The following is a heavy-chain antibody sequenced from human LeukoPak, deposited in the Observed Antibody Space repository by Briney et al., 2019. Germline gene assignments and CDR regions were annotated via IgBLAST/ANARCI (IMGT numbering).Heavy chain of an antibody. CDR2: IYSGVST. D-gene: IGHD1-20*01. CDR3: ARDSPITGTTRRFHPERTLDI. V-gene: IGHV3-66*01. Sequence: GGSLRLSCAASGFTVSSNYMSWVRQAPGKGLEWVSVIYSGVSTYYADSVKGRFTISRDNSKNTLYLQMNSLRAEETAVYYCARDSPITGTTRRFHPERTLDIWGQGTMVTVSS. CDR1: GFTVSSNY. J-gene: IGHJ3*02.